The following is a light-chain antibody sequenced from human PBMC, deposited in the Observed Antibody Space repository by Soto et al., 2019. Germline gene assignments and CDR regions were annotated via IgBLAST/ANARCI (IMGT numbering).Light chain of an antibody. CDR3: SSYTTSTTVV. Sequence: QSALTQPASVSGSPGQSITISCTGSSSDVGSYNLVSWYQQHPGKAPKLMIYGVSYRPSGVSNRFSGSKSGNTASLTISGLQAEDEADYYCSSYTTSTTVVFGGGTQLTVL. CDR2: GVS. V-gene: IGLV2-14*02. CDR1: SSDVGSYNL. J-gene: IGLJ2*01.